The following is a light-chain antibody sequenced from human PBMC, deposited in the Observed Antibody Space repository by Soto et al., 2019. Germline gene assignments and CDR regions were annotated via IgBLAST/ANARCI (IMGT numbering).Light chain of an antibody. V-gene: IGLV2-18*02. CDR2: EVT. CDR1: SGDVGGYNR. CDR3: SSYTSISTYV. Sequence: QSALTQPPSVSGSPGQSVTISCTGTSGDVGGYNRVSWYQKPPGTAPKLIIYEVTNRPSGVPDRFSGSKSGDTASLTISGLQAEDEADYYCSSYTSISTYVFGTGTKVTVL. J-gene: IGLJ1*01.